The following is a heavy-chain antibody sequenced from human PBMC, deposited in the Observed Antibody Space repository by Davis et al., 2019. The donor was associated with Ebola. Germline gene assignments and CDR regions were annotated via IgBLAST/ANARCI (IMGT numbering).Heavy chain of an antibody. D-gene: IGHD2-15*01. J-gene: IGHJ5*02. CDR1: GFTLSDYY. Sequence: GGSLRLSCAASGFTLSDYYMTWVRQAPGKGLEWVSYISSSSNYAYHADSVKGRLTTSRDNDKNSLYLQMNSVRAEDTAVYYCARAAVVVVVAATNWFDPWGQGTLVTVSS. V-gene: IGHV3-11*05. CDR2: ISSSSNYA. CDR3: ARAAVVVVVAATNWFDP.